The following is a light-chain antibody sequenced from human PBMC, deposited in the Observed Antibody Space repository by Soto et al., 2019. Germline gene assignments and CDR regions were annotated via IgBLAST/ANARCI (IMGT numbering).Light chain of an antibody. J-gene: IGLJ1*01. V-gene: IGLV2-8*01. CDR1: SSDVGGYNS. CDR3: SSYAGSNNFV. Sequence: QSALTQPPSASGSSGQSVTISCTGTSSDVGGYNSVSWYQQHPGKAPKLMIYEVTKRPSGVPDRFSGSKSGNTASLTVSGLHAEDEADYYCSSYAGSNNFVFGTGTKLTVL. CDR2: EVT.